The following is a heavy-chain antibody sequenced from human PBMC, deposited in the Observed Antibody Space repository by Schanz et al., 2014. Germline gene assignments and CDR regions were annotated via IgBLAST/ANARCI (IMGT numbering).Heavy chain of an antibody. V-gene: IGHV3-11*06. CDR1: VNGFSDYY. J-gene: IGHJ3*01. CDR2: INTGSNYI. CDR3: ARKRKSGVYGGKRHESLDR. Sequence: CAASVNGFSDYYRSTISKAPGKGLEWRSFINTGSNYINYTDSVKGRFTISRDNAKNTLYLQMNTLIGEETAVYYCARKRKSGVYGGKRHESLDRRGQGTMVTVSS. D-gene: IGHD2-15*01.